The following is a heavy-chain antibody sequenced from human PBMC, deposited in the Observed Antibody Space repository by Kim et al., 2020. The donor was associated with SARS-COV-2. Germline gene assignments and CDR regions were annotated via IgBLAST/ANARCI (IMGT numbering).Heavy chain of an antibody. CDR3: ARVPDYYDSSGYYII. CDR2: IYSGGST. D-gene: IGHD3-22*01. CDR1: GFTVSSNY. J-gene: IGHJ4*02. V-gene: IGHV3-53*01. Sequence: GGSLRLSCAASGFTVSSNYMSWVRQAPGKGLEWVSVIYSGGSTYYADSVKGRFTISRDNSKNTLYLQMNSLRAEDTAVYYCARVPDYYDSSGYYIIWGQGTLVTVSS.